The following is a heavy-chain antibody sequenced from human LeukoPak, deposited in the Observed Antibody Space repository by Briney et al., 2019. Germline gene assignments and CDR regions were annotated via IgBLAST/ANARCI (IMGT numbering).Heavy chain of an antibody. CDR1: GFTFSSYS. J-gene: IGHJ6*02. V-gene: IGHV3-21*01. Sequence: GGSLRLSCAASGFTFSSYSMNWVRQAPGKGLEWVSSISSSSSYIYYADSVKGRFTISRDNAKNSLYLQMNSLRAEDTAVYYCAKDLIRITIFGVVIHPDYYYGMDVWGQGTTVTVSS. D-gene: IGHD3-3*01. CDR3: AKDLIRITIFGVVIHPDYYYGMDV. CDR2: ISSSSSYI.